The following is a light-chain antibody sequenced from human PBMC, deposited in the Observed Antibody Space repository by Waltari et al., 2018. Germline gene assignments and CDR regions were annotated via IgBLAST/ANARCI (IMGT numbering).Light chain of an antibody. CDR2: DKN. J-gene: IGLJ2*01. CDR3: HSRDASGSGGA. V-gene: IGLV3-19*01. CDR1: RLSSYY. Sequence: TQDPAVSVAMGQTVRITCQGDRLSSYYASWYQQRPGQAPILVMYDKNSRPSGVPDRFSGSSSDDTASLTITGAQAEDEAYYYCHSRDASGSGGAFGGGTKLTVL.